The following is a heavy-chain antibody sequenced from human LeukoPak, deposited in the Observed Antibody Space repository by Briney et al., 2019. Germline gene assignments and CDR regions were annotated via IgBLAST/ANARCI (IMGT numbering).Heavy chain of an antibody. CDR3: ARDSLYSSSWGPHYRFFDL. D-gene: IGHD6-13*01. CDR2: IYYSGST. Sequence: SETLSLTCTVSGGSISSYYWSWIRQPPGKGLEWIGYIYYSGSTNYNPSLKSRVTISVDTSQTQFSLRLISVTAADTAVYYCARDSLYSSSWGPHYRFFDLWGRGTLVTVSS. CDR1: GGSISSYY. J-gene: IGHJ2*01. V-gene: IGHV4-59*01.